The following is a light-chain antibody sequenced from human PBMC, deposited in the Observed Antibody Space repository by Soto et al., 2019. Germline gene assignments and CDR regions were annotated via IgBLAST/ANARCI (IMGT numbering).Light chain of an antibody. CDR3: QQSYSTPRGYT. CDR1: QSISSY. CDR2: AAS. J-gene: IGKJ2*01. Sequence: DIQMTQSPSSLSASVGDRVTITCRASQSISSYLNWYQQKPGKAPKLLIYAASRLQSGVPSRFSGSGSGTDFTLTISSLQPEDFATYYCQQSYSTPRGYTFGQGTKLEIK. V-gene: IGKV1-39*01.